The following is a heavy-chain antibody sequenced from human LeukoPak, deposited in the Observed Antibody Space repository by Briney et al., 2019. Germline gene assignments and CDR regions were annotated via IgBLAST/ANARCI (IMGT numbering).Heavy chain of an antibody. CDR3: ARESSSGWYSDAFDI. CDR1: GFTFSSYS. CDR2: ISGSGGST. J-gene: IGHJ3*02. Sequence: QTGGSLRLSCAASGFTFSSYSMNWVRQAPGKGPEWVSAISGSGGSTYYADSVKGRFTISRDNSKNTLYLQMNSLRAEDTAVYYCARESSSGWYSDAFDIWGQGTLVTVSS. D-gene: IGHD6-19*01. V-gene: IGHV3-23*01.